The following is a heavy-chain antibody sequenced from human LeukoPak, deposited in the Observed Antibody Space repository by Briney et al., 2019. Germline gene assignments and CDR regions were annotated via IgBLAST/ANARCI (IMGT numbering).Heavy chain of an antibody. J-gene: IGHJ4*02. CDR1: GYTFTSYD. V-gene: IGHV1-69*13. CDR2: IIPIFGTA. D-gene: IGHD3-22*01. CDR3: ARDKGNYYDSSGYYRFDY. Sequence: ASVKVSCKASGYTFTSYDISWVRQAPGQGLEWMGGIIPIFGTANYAQKFQGRVTITADESTSTAYMELSSLRSEDTAVYYCARDKGNYYDSSGYYRFDYWGQGTLVTVSS.